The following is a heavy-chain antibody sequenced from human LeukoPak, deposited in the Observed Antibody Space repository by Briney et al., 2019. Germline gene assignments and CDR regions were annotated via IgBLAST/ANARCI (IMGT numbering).Heavy chain of an antibody. CDR3: ARGGEYYDSSGYYYPEGRYFDY. D-gene: IGHD3-22*01. Sequence: GGSLRLSCAASGFTFSSYGMHWVRQAPGKGLEWVSSISSSSSYIYYADSVKGRFTISRDNAKNSLYLQMNSLGAEDTAVYYCARGGEYYDSSGYYYPEGRYFDYWGQGTLVTVSS. J-gene: IGHJ4*02. V-gene: IGHV3-21*01. CDR1: GFTFSSYG. CDR2: ISSSSSYI.